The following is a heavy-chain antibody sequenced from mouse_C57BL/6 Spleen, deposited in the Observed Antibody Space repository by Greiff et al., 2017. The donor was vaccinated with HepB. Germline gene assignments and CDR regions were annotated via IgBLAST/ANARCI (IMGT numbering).Heavy chain of an antibody. D-gene: IGHD2-3*01. V-gene: IGHV1-64*01. Sequence: QVQLQQPGAELVKPGASVKLSCKASGYTFTSYWMHWVKQRPGQGLEWIGMIHPNSGSTNYNEKFKSKATLTVDKSSSTAYMQLSSLTSEDSAVYYCARLGYDGYAYYAMDYWGQGTSVTVSS. CDR2: IHPNSGST. CDR1: GYTFTSYW. CDR3: ARLGYDGYAYYAMDY. J-gene: IGHJ4*01.